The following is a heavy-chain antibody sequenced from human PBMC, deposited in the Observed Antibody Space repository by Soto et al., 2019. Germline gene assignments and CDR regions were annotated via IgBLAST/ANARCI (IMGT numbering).Heavy chain of an antibody. J-gene: IGHJ4*02. CDR2: ISGSGDRT. V-gene: IGHV3-23*01. Sequence: WVLQGAGKGLEWVSVISGSGDRTYYADSVKGRFIISRDNSKNTLYLQMNSLRAEDTAVYYCAKSYYYDSSGSYPFDYWGQGTLVTVS. CDR3: AKSYYYDSSGSYPFDY. D-gene: IGHD3-22*01.